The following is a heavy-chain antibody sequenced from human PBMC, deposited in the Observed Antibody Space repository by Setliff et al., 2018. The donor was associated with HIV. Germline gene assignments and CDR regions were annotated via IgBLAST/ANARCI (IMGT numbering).Heavy chain of an antibody. Sequence: ASVKVSCKASGYTFTSYGISWVRQAPGQGLEWMGWISAYNGNTNYAQKLQGRVIMTTDTSTSTAYMELRSLRSDDTAVYYCAVPHCSSTSCLKGYYFDYWGQGTLVTVSS. CDR2: ISAYNGNT. D-gene: IGHD2-2*01. V-gene: IGHV1-18*01. CDR1: GYTFTSYG. CDR3: AVPHCSSTSCLKGYYFDY. J-gene: IGHJ4*02.